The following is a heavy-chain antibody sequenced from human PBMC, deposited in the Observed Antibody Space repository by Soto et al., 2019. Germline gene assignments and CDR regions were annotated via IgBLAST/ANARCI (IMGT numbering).Heavy chain of an antibody. CDR3: ARDPIAAAGYYYYGMDV. CDR1: GYTFTSYY. Sequence: QVQLVQSGAEVKKPGASVKVSCKASGYTFTSYYMHWVRQAPGQGLEWMGIINPSGGSTSYAQKLQGRVTMTRDTTTSTVYMELSSLRSEDTAVYYCARDPIAAAGYYYYGMDVWGQGTTVTVSS. V-gene: IGHV1-46*01. J-gene: IGHJ6*02. D-gene: IGHD6-13*01. CDR2: INPSGGST.